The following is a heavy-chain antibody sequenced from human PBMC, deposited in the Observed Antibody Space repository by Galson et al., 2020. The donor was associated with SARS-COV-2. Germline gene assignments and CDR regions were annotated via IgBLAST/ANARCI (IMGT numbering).Heavy chain of an antibody. V-gene: IGHV1-8*01. D-gene: IGHD2-8*01. Sequence: ASVKVSCKASGYTFTSYDINWVRQATGQGLEWMGWMNPNSGNTGYAQKFQGRVTMTRNTSISTAYMELSSLRSEDTAVYYCARGDLTALGYCTNGVCYAFDIWGQGTMVTVSS. J-gene: IGHJ3*02. CDR1: GYTFTSYD. CDR3: ARGDLTALGYCTNGVCYAFDI. CDR2: MNPNSGNT.